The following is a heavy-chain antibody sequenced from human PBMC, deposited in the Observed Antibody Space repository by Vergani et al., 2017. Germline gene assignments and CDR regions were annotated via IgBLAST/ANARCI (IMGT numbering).Heavy chain of an antibody. CDR3: ARNPYCGGDCYSDAFDI. V-gene: IGHV4-61*02. Sequence: QVQLQESGPGLVKASQTLSLTCSVSGAYVGSGSYYWSWIRQPAGKGLEWIGRIYTSGSTNYNPSLKSRVTISVDTSKNQFSLKLSSVTAADTAVYYCARNPYCGGDCYSDAFDIWGQGTMVTVSS. J-gene: IGHJ3*02. CDR2: IYTSGST. CDR1: GAYVGSGSYY. D-gene: IGHD2-21*02.